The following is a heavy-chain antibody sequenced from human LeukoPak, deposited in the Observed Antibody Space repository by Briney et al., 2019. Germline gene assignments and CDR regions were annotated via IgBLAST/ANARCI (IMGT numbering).Heavy chain of an antibody. CDR1: GGSISSSSYY. CDR2: IYYSGST. Sequence: SETLSLTCTVSGGSISSSSYYWGWIRQPPGKGLEWIGSIYYSGSTYYNPSLKSRVTISVDTSKNQFSLKLSSVTAADTAVYYCARHNLYSSSAYFDYWGQGTLVTVSS. J-gene: IGHJ4*02. CDR3: ARHNLYSSSAYFDY. D-gene: IGHD6-6*01. V-gene: IGHV4-39*01.